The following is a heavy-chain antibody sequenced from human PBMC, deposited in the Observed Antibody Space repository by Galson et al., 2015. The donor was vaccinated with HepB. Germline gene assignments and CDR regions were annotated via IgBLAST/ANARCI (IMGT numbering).Heavy chain of an antibody. CDR2: INFDGTTT. CDR3: ARELAFGCGSYSH. J-gene: IGHJ4*02. V-gene: IGHV3-74*01. CDR1: GFIFRDYW. Sequence: SLRLSCAASGFIFRDYWMHWVRQAPGQGLMWVSYINFDGTTTKYADSVKGRFTTSSENAENTLYLQMNSLRAEDTGVYYCARELAFGCGSYSHWGQGTLVTVSS. D-gene: IGHD3-16*01.